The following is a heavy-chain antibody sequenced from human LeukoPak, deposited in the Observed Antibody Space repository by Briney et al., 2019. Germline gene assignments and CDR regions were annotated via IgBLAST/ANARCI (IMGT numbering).Heavy chain of an antibody. J-gene: IGHJ4*02. CDR1: GFTLSTNE. V-gene: IGHV3-48*03. Sequence: GGSLRLSCAASGFTLSTNEMNWVRQAPGKGLEWVSYISSSGSSIYYADSVKGRFTISRDNAKNSLYLQMNSLRAEDTAVYYCAKATVTHLIDYWGQGTLVTVSS. CDR2: ISSSGSSI. CDR3: AKATVTHLIDY. D-gene: IGHD4-17*01.